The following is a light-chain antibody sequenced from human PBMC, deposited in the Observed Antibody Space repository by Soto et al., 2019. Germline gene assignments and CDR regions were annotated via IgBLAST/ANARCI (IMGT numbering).Light chain of an antibody. CDR1: QGVGSN. V-gene: IGKV3-15*01. Sequence: IVVTQSPATLSVSPGERVTLSCRASQGVGSNLAWYQQRPGQAPRLLIYDASTRATGIPDRFSGSGSGTDFTLTISSLQSEDFAVYYCQHFNISRHMLSFGGGTKLE. CDR3: QHFNISRHMLS. CDR2: DAS. J-gene: IGKJ4*01.